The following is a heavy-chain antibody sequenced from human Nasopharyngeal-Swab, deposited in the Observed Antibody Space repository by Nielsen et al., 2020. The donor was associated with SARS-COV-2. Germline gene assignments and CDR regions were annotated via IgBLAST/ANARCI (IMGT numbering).Heavy chain of an antibody. D-gene: IGHD2/OR15-2a*01. CDR3: ARDSNGMDV. J-gene: IGHJ6*02. V-gene: IGHV3-53*01. CDR2: IYSGGST. Sequence: VRQAPGKGLEWVSVIYSGGSTYYADSVKGRFTISRDNSKNTLYLQMNSPRAEDTAVYYCARDSNGMDVWGQGTTVTVSS.